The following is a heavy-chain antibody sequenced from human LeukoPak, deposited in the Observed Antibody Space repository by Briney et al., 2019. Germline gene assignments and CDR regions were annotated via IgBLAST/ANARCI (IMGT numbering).Heavy chain of an antibody. CDR3: ARVPSYYGSGRGVMDV. D-gene: IGHD3-10*01. CDR2: TSPSDDNT. CDR1: GYTFTSYG. V-gene: IGHV1-18*01. J-gene: IGHJ6*02. Sequence: ASVKVSCKASGYTFTSYGISWVRQAPGQGVEWMGWTSPSDDNTNLAQKFQGRLTMTTTTFTSTAYMELTSLRSDDTAVYYCARVPSYYGSGRGVMDVWGQGTTVTVAS.